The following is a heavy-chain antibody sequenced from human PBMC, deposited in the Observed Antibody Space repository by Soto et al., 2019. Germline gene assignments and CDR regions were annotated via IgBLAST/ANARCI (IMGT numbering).Heavy chain of an antibody. CDR2: INHSGRV. V-gene: IGHV4-34*01. CDR3: STRAYDTNGYYRFDP. Sequence: TETLSLTXAVYGGSFSGHSWTWIRQSPGKGLEWIGDINHSGRVNYSPSLKSRVTISMDTSKNQFSLTLSAVTAADTAKYYCSTRAYDTNGYYRFDPWGQGTLVTVSS. J-gene: IGHJ5*01. D-gene: IGHD3-22*01. CDR1: GGSFSGHS.